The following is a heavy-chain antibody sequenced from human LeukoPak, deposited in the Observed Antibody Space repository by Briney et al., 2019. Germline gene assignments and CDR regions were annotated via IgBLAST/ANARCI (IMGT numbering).Heavy chain of an antibody. Sequence: GESLKISCKGSGYSFTSYWIGWVRQMPGKGLEWMGIIYPGDSDTRYSPSFQGQITISADKSISTAYLQWSSLKASDTAMYYCARYQSARATGFDYWGQGTLVTVSS. CDR1: GYSFTSYW. CDR3: ARYQSARATGFDY. D-gene: IGHD2-2*01. J-gene: IGHJ4*02. V-gene: IGHV5-51*01. CDR2: IYPGDSDT.